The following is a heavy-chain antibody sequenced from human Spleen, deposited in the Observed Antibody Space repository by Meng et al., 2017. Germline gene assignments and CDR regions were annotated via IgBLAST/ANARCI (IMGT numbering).Heavy chain of an antibody. CDR2: IYHSGST. Sequence: GSLRLSCAVSGYSINNDYYWGWIRQPPGKGLEWIGSIYHSGSTYYNPSLQSRVTISIDTSKNQFSLKLSFVTAADTAVYYCARDRCSSARCYHYFDYWGQGSRVT. CDR1: GYSINNDYY. V-gene: IGHV4-38-2*02. D-gene: IGHD2-2*01. CDR3: ARDRCSSARCYHYFDY. J-gene: IGHJ4*02.